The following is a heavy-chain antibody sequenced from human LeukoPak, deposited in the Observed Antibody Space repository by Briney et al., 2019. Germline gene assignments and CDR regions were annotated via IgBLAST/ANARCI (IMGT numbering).Heavy chain of an antibody. J-gene: IGHJ6*01. CDR1: GFIFSNYA. CDR2: LSNTGIDT. Sequence: GGSLRLSCAASGFIFSNYAMSWVRQAPGKGLEWVSTLSNTGIDTYYADSVKGRFTISRDNYENTLFLQMNYLTAEDTARYYCAKVPYSDYGSGRPPYMDVWGQGTTVAVSS. D-gene: IGHD3-10*01. V-gene: IGHV3-23*01. CDR3: AKVPYSDYGSGRPPYMDV.